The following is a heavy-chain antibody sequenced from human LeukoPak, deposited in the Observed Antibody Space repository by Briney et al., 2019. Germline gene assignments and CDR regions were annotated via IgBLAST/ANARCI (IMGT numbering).Heavy chain of an antibody. J-gene: IGHJ4*02. CDR3: AKDLVGYYYDSSGQPLDY. CDR1: GFTFSSYG. Sequence: GGSLRLSCAASGFTFSSYGMHWVRQAPGKGLEWVAVIWYDGSNKYYADSVKGRFTISRDNSKNTLYLQMNSLRAEDTAVYYCAKDLVGYYYDSSGQPLDYWGQGTLVTVSS. D-gene: IGHD3-22*01. CDR2: IWYDGSNK. V-gene: IGHV3-33*06.